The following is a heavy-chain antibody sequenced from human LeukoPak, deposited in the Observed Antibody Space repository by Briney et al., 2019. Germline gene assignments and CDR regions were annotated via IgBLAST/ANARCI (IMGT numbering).Heavy chain of an antibody. J-gene: IGHJ4*02. CDR1: GGSFSGYF. CDR2: IYYSGST. V-gene: IGHV4-59*01. CDR3: ASSSGYLFAY. Sequence: SETLSLTCAVYGGSFSGYFWSWIRQPPGKGLEWIGYIYYSGSTNYNPSLKSRVTISVDTSKNQFSLKLSSVTAADTAVYYCASSSGYLFAYWGQGTLVTVSS. D-gene: IGHD3-22*01.